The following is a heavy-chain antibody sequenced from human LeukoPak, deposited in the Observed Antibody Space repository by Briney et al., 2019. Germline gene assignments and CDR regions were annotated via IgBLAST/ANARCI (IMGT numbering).Heavy chain of an antibody. CDR1: GGSISGYY. CDR3: ARHKALHKGDAFDI. CDR2: IHYTGRA. V-gene: IGHV4-59*08. D-gene: IGHD4-11*01. J-gene: IGHJ3*02. Sequence: SETLSLTCTVSGGSISGYYWIRIRQPPGKGLEWIAYIHYTGRANYSPSLKSRATISVDTSKNQFSLRLSSVTTADTGVYYCARHKALHKGDAFDIWGQGTMVTVSS.